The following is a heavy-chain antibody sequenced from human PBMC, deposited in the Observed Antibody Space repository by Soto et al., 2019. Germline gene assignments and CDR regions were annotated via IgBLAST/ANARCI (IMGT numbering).Heavy chain of an antibody. V-gene: IGHV4-39*01. CDR3: ARQSIAARPDYYYYMDV. CDR2: IYYSGST. Sequence: QLQLQESGPGLVKPSETLSLTCTVSGGSISSSSYYWGWIRQPPGKGLEWIGSIYYSGSTYYNPSLKSRVTMSVDTSKNQFSLKLSSVTAADTAVYYCARQSIAARPDYYYYMDVWGKGTTVTVSS. CDR1: GGSISSSSYY. J-gene: IGHJ6*03. D-gene: IGHD6-6*01.